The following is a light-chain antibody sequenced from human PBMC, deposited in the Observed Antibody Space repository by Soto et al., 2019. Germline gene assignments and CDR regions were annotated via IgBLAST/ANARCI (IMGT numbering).Light chain of an antibody. Sequence: DIQLTQSPSTLSASVGDTVTITCRASQSITTWLAWYQQRPGKAPNLLIHDASSLESGVPSRFSGSESGTEFTLTISSLQPDDFATYYCKQYNTYWTFGQGTRVEIK. J-gene: IGKJ1*01. CDR3: KQYNTYWT. V-gene: IGKV1-5*01. CDR1: QSITTW. CDR2: DAS.